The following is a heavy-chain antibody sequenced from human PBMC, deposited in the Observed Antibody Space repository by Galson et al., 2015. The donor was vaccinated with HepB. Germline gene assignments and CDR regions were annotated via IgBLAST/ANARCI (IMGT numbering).Heavy chain of an antibody. CDR3: AKDNAEATDIYNAFDV. J-gene: IGHJ3*01. CDR1: GFNFGLYA. V-gene: IGHV3-30*18. D-gene: IGHD5-12*01. CDR2: ISHAGNNKK. Sequence: SLRLSCAASGFNFGLYAMHWVRQAPGKGLEWVAAISHAGNNKKTFGESVKGRFTISRDNSENRLYLQMNSLRAEDTAIYYCAKDNAEATDIYNAFDVWGQGTMVTVSS.